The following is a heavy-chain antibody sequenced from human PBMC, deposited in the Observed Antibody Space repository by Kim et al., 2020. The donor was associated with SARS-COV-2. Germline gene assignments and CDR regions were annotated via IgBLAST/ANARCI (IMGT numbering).Heavy chain of an antibody. CDR2: ISGSGGST. J-gene: IGHJ6*02. Sequence: GGSLRLSCAASGFTFSSYAMSWVRQAPGKGLEWVSAISGSGGSTYYADSVKGRFTISRDNSKNTLYLQMNSLRAEDTAVYYCAKEGGRYYDFWSGYYSSYYYGMDVWGQGTTVTVSS. CDR3: AKEGGRYYDFWSGYYSSYYYGMDV. CDR1: GFTFSSYA. V-gene: IGHV3-23*01. D-gene: IGHD3-3*01.